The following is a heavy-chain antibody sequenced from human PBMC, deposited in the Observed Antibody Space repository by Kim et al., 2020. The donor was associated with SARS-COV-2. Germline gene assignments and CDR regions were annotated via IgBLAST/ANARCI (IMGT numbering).Heavy chain of an antibody. D-gene: IGHD4-17*01. CDR3: ARGLRPDY. J-gene: IGHJ4*02. V-gene: IGHV3-11*05. CDR2: STT. Sequence: STTNYADSVRGRFTISRDNAKNSLYLQMNSLRADDTAVYYCARGLRPDYWGQGTLLTVSS.